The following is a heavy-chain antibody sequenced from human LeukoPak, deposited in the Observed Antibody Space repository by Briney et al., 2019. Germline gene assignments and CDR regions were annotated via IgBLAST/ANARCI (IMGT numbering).Heavy chain of an antibody. Sequence: GGSPRLSCAASGFTFSSYSMNWVRQAPGKGLKWVAVIWYDGSNKYYADSVKGRFTISRDNSKNTLYLQMNSLRAEDTAVYYCARDGWGAGGDPDWYSDLWGRGTLVTVSS. V-gene: IGHV3-33*08. J-gene: IGHJ2*01. CDR2: IWYDGSNK. CDR1: GFTFSSYS. D-gene: IGHD4-17*01. CDR3: ARDGWGAGGDPDWYSDL.